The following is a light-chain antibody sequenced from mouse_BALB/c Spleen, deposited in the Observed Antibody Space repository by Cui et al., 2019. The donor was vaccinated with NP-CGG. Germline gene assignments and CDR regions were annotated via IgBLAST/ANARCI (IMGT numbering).Light chain of an antibody. V-gene: IGKV4-57*01. J-gene: IGKJ4*01. CDR1: SSVSY. CDR3: QQRSSYPFA. Sequence: QIVLTQSPASMSASPGEKVTIACSATSSVSYMHWFQQKPGTSPKLWIYSTSNLASGVSGSGSGTSCSLTISRMEAEDAATYFCQQRSSYPFAFGSGTKLEIK. CDR2: STS.